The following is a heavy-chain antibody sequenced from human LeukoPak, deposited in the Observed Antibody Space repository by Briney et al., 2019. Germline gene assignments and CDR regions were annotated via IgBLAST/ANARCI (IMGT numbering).Heavy chain of an antibody. D-gene: IGHD3-22*01. V-gene: IGHV4-34*01. J-gene: IGHJ5*02. CDR2: INHSGST. Sequence: PSETLPLTCAVYGGSFSGYYWSWIRQPPGKGLEWIGEINHSGSTNYNPSLKSRVTISVDTSKNQFSLKLSSVTAADTAVYYCARGRITMIVVVYNWFDPWGQGTLVTVSS. CDR1: GGSFSGYY. CDR3: ARGRITMIVVVYNWFDP.